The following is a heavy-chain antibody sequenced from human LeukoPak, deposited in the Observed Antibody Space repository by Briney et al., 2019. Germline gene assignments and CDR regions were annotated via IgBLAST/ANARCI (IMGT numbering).Heavy chain of an antibody. D-gene: IGHD1-26*01. CDR3: TRASYAGSYYTYYFDY. CDR2: IRSKAYGGTT. J-gene: IGHJ4*02. V-gene: IGHV3-49*04. CDR1: GFSFGDYA. Sequence: GGSLRLSCTTSGFSFGDYAMSWVRRAPGKGLEWVGFIRSKAYGGTTEYAASVKGRFTISRDDSKSIAYLQMSCLKTEDTALYYCTRASYAGSYYTYYFDYWGQGTLVAVSS.